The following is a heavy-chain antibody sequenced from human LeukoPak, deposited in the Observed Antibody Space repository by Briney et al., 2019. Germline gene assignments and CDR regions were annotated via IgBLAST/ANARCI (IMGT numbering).Heavy chain of an antibody. Sequence: GGSLRLSCAASGFTFSSYWMHWVRQAPGKGLEWVSSISSSSTYIYYADSVQGRFTISRDNARNSVFLQMNSLRAEDTAVYYCTRDGSGSGDYWGQGTLVTVSS. CDR2: ISSSSTYI. D-gene: IGHD2-15*01. V-gene: IGHV3-21*01. J-gene: IGHJ4*02. CDR3: TRDGSGSGDY. CDR1: GFTFSSYW.